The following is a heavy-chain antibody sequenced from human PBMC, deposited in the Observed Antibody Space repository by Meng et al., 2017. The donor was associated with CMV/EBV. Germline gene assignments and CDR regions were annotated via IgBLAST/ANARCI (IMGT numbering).Heavy chain of an antibody. Sequence: SETLSLTCTVSGGSISSYYWGWIRQPPGKGLEWIGYIYYSGSTNYNPSLKSRVTISVDTSKNQFSLKLSSVTAADTAVYYCARDRWDSSHDGYYYYYGMDVWGQGTTVTVSS. CDR3: ARDRWDSSHDGYYYYYGMDV. CDR2: IYYSGST. J-gene: IGHJ6*02. V-gene: IGHV4-59*01. D-gene: IGHD6-13*01. CDR1: GGSISSYY.